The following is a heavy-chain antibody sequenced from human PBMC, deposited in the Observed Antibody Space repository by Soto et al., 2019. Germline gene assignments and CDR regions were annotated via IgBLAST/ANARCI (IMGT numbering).Heavy chain of an antibody. CDR1: GFTFSTFD. CDR2: ISGRDDSA. J-gene: IGHJ4*02. Sequence: GGSLRLSCAASGFTFSTFDMSWVRQPPGKGLEWVSAISGRDDSANYADSVKGRFTISKDKSSNTLYLKMNNLRAEDTAVYYCVKGAWLDYWGQGT. CDR3: VKGAWLDY. V-gene: IGHV3-23*01. D-gene: IGHD6-19*01.